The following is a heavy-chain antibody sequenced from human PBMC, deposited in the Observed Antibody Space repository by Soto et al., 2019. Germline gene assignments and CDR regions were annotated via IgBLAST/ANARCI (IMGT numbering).Heavy chain of an antibody. CDR1: GGSISSGGYY. Sequence: SETLSLTCTVSGGSISSGGYYWSWIRQHPGKGLEWIGYIYYSGSTYYNPSLKSRVTISVDTSKNQFSLKLSSVTAADTAVYYCARVVDDFWSGQYYFDYWGQGTLVTVSS. V-gene: IGHV4-31*03. D-gene: IGHD3-3*01. CDR2: IYYSGST. J-gene: IGHJ4*02. CDR3: ARVVDDFWSGQYYFDY.